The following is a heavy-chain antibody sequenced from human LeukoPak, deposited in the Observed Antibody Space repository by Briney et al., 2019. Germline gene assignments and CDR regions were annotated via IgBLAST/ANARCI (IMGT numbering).Heavy chain of an antibody. Sequence: PSETLSLTCTVSGGSITRGAYYRSWIRQHPGKGLEWIGYIYYSGSTYYNPSLKSRVNISVDTSNSHFSLKLSSVTAADTAVYYCAREGNYYFDYWGQGTLVTVSS. CDR2: IYYSGST. D-gene: IGHD3-10*01. CDR3: AREGNYYFDY. J-gene: IGHJ4*02. CDR1: GGSITRGAYY. V-gene: IGHV4-31*03.